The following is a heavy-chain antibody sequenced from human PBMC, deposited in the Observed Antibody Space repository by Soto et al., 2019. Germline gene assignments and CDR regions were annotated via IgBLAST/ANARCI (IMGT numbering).Heavy chain of an antibody. V-gene: IGHV3-23*01. CDR2: ISASGARA. J-gene: IGHJ3*02. Sequence: PGGSLRLSCAASGLTFSSYAMSWVRQAPGKGLEWVSAISASGARAYYADSVEGRFTFSRDNSKNTLYLQMDSLRAEDTAVYYCAADSGSSWYFAFDIWGQGTMVTVSS. CDR3: AADSGSSWYFAFDI. D-gene: IGHD6-13*01. CDR1: GLTFSSYA.